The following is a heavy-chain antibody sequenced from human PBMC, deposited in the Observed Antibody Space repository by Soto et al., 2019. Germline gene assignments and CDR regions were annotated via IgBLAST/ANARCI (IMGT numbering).Heavy chain of an antibody. CDR2: ISGGGDNT. Sequence: EVQLLDSGGGLVQPGGSLRLSCEASGFTFSNYAMNWVRQAPGKGLEWVLGISGGGDNTYYADSVKGRFTISRDNSKNTVFLQMNSLRAEDKAVYYCAKERLARGFDYWGQGTLVTVSS. J-gene: IGHJ4*02. V-gene: IGHV3-23*01. CDR1: GFTFSNYA. CDR3: AKERLARGFDY.